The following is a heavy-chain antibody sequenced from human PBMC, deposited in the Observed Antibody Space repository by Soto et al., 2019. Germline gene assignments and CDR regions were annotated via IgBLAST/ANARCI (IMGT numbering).Heavy chain of an antibody. CDR2: IIPIFGTA. Sequence: VASVKVSCKASGGTFSSYAISWVRQAPGQGLEWMGGIIPIFGTANYAQKLQGRVTITADESTSTAYMELSSLRSEDTAVYYCARDLIIAARRDCYYGRDVRGQGSTVAASS. CDR1: GGTFSSYA. D-gene: IGHD6-6*01. CDR3: ARDLIIAARRDCYYGRDV. J-gene: IGHJ6*01. V-gene: IGHV1-69*13.